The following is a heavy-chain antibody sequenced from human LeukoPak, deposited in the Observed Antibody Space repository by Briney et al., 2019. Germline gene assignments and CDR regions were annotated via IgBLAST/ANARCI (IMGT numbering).Heavy chain of an antibody. J-gene: IGHJ6*03. D-gene: IGHD3-10*01. CDR2: IRYDGSNK. CDR1: GFTFSSYG. V-gene: IGHV3-30*02. Sequence: PGGCLRLSCAASGFTFSSYGMHWVRQAPGKGLEWVAFIRYDGSNKYYADSVKGRFTISRDNAKNTLNLQMNSLRAEDTAVYYCASGSYGSGFYYFYYMDVWGKGTTVTVSS. CDR3: ASGSYGSGFYYFYYMDV.